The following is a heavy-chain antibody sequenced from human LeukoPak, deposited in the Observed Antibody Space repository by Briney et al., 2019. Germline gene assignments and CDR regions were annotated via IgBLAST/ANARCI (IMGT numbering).Heavy chain of an antibody. CDR1: GFTFSNFA. D-gene: IGHD6-19*01. Sequence: LSGGSLRLSCVASGFTFSNFAIHWVRQGPGKGLEWVAVTSDDGRKKYYADSVKGRFTISRDNSKNTLYLQMNSLRVEDTAVYYCAKASGVPKQWLIADYFDYWGQGTLVTVSS. CDR3: AKASGVPKQWLIADYFDY. CDR2: TSDDGRKK. J-gene: IGHJ4*02. V-gene: IGHV3-30*07.